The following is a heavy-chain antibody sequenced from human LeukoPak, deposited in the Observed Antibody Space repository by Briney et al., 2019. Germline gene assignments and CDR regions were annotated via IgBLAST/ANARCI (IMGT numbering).Heavy chain of an antibody. D-gene: IGHD3-22*01. J-gene: IGHJ4*02. V-gene: IGHV3-23*01. CDR2: ISGSGRDT. Sequence: PGGSLRLSCAASGFTFSSYAMNWVRQAPVKGLEWVSGISGSGRDTYYADSVKGRFTISRDNSKNTLYLQMNSLRADDTAVYYCAPNYYDSSGYFPDFDYWGQGALVSVSS. CDR3: APNYYDSSGYFPDFDY. CDR1: GFTFSSYA.